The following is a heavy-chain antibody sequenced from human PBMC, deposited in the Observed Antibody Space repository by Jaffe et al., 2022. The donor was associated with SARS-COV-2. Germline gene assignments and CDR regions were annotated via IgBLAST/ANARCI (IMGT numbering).Heavy chain of an antibody. CDR2: INPNSGGT. Sequence: QVQLVQSGAEVKKPGASVKVSCKASGYTFTGYYMHWVRQAPGQGLEWMGWINPNSGGTNYAQKFQGWVTMTRDTSISTAYMELSRLRSDDTAVYYCARSWGIASGELDAFDIWGQGTMVTVSS. CDR3: ARSWGIASGELDAFDI. V-gene: IGHV1-2*04. D-gene: IGHD3-16*01. J-gene: IGHJ3*02. CDR1: GYTFTGYY.